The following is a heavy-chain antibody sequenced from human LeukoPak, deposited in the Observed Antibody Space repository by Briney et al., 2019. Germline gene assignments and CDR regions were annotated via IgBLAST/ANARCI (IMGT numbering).Heavy chain of an antibody. CDR1: GYSFTGYY. CDR2: INPKSGGT. V-gene: IGHV1-2*02. D-gene: IGHD2-15*01. CDR3: ARDRDIVGPYYGMDV. J-gene: IGHJ6*02. Sequence: ASVKVSCKASGYSFTGYYIHWVRQAPGQGLEWMGWINPKSGGTNYAQKFQGRVTMTRDTSISTAYMELSRLRSDDTAVYYCARDRDIVGPYYGMDVWGQGTTVTVSS.